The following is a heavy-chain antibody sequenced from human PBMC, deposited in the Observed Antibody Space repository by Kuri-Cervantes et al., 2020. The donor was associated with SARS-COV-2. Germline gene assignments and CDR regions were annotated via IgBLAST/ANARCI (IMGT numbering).Heavy chain of an antibody. D-gene: IGHD6-19*01. V-gene: IGHV3-21*04. CDR2: ISSSSSYI. J-gene: IGHJ6*03. CDR3: ARDLGTFSSGWFYMDV. CDR1: GFTFSSYS. Sequence: GESLKISCAASGFTFSSYSMNWVHQAPGKGLEWVSSISSSSSYIYYADSVKGRFTISRDNSKNTLYLQMNSLRAEDTAVYYCARDLGTFSSGWFYMDVWGKGTTVTVSS.